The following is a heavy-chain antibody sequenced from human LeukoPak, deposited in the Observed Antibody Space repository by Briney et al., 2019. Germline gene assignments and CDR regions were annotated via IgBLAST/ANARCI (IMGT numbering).Heavy chain of an antibody. CDR2: IIPIFGTA. V-gene: IGHV1-69*05. CDR1: GGTFSSYA. J-gene: IGHJ2*01. D-gene: IGHD3-3*01. CDR3: ARCQGCLAWYFDL. Sequence: ASVKVSCKASGGTFSSYAISWVRQAPGQGLEWMGGIIPIFGTANYAQKFQGRVTTTTDESTSTAYMELSSLRSEDTAVYYCARCQGCLAWYFDLWGRGTLVTVSS.